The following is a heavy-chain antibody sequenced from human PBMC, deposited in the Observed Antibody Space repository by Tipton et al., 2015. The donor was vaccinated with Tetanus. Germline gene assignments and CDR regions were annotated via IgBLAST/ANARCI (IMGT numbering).Heavy chain of an antibody. CDR2: FWSHGSTS. CDR1: GFTFISYS. Sequence: SLRLSCAASGFTFISYSMHWIRQGPGKGLEWVAVFWSHGSTSSYADSVKGRFTISRDNSESTLYLHMNSLRAEDTAVYYCARENSVAATRSFDFWGPGALVPVSS. CDR3: ARENSVAATRSFDF. V-gene: IGHV3-33*01. D-gene: IGHD6-19*01. J-gene: IGHJ4*02.